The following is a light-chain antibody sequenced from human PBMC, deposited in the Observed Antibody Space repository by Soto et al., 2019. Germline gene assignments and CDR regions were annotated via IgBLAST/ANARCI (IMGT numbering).Light chain of an antibody. CDR1: SSNIGSNT. Sequence: QAVVTQPPSASGTPGQRVTISCSGSSSNIGSNTVNWYQQLPGTAPKLLIYSNNQRPSGVPDRFSGSKSGTSASLAISGLQSEDEADYYCAAWDDSLKGKVFGGGTKLTVL. J-gene: IGLJ2*01. CDR2: SNN. V-gene: IGLV1-44*01. CDR3: AAWDDSLKGKV.